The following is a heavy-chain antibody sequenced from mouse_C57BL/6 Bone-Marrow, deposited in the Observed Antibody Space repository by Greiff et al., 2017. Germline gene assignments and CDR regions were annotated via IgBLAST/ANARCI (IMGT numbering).Heavy chain of an antibody. J-gene: IGHJ4*01. D-gene: IGHD2-1*01. CDR3: ARWVALYYGNYVGAMDY. CDR1: GYTFTSYW. CDR2: IYPGSGST. Sequence: QVQLQQPGAELVKPGASVKMSCKASGYTFTSYWITWVKQRPGQGLEWIGDIYPGSGSTNYNEKFKSKATLTVDTSSSTAYMQLSSLTSEDSAVYYCARWVALYYGNYVGAMDYWGQGTSVTVSS. V-gene: IGHV1-55*01.